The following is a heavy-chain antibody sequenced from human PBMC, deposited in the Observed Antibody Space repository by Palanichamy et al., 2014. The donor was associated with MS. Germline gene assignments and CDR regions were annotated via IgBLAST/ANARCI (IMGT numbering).Heavy chain of an antibody. CDR1: GFTFGAHW. CDR2: IDPDGSGK. CDR3: AKDGGWSFDW. D-gene: IGHD3-16*01. J-gene: IGHJ4*02. Sequence: EVESVESGGGLVQPGGSLRLSCAASGFTFGAHWMHWVRQAPGKGLEWVASIDPDGSGKYYLDSTKGRFTISRDNAENSQSLQMNSLRGEDTAVYYCAKDGGWSFDWWGQGTLVTVSS. V-gene: IGHV3-7*01.